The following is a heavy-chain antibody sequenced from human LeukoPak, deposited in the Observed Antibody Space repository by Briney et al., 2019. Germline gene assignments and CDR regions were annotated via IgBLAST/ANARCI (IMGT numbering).Heavy chain of an antibody. CDR1: GGSISSYY. V-gene: IGHV4-59*01. D-gene: IGHD3-22*01. CDR3: ARGLGVRRYCYDSSGYLGWFDP. Sequence: SEALSLTCTVSGGSISSYYWSWIRQPPGKGLEWIGYIYYSGSTNYNPSLKSRVTISVDTSKNQFSLKLSSVTAADTAVYYCARGLGVRRYCYDSSGYLGWFDPWGQGTLVTVSS. CDR2: IYYSGST. J-gene: IGHJ5*02.